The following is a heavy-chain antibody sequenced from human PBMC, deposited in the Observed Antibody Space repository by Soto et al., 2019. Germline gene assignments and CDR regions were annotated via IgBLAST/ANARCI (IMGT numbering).Heavy chain of an antibody. CDR3: ASTSQPIDQMATIEDS. CDR2: ISAYNGNT. D-gene: IGHD5-12*01. V-gene: IGHV1-18*04. Sequence: ASVKVSCKASGYTFTSYGISWVRQAPGQGLEWMGWISAYNGNTNYAQKLQGRVTMTTDTSTSTAYMELRSLRSDDTAVYYCASTSQPIDQMATIEDSWGQGTLVTVSS. CDR1: GYTFTSYG. J-gene: IGHJ4*02.